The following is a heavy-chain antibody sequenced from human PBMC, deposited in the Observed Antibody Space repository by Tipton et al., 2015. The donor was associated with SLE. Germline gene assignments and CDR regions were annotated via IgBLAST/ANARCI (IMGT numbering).Heavy chain of an antibody. CDR1: GFTFSSYS. D-gene: IGHD3-10*01. CDR3: ARGRKMVRGVTYYYGMDV. V-gene: IGHV3-48*01. Sequence: GSLRLSCAASGFTFSSYSMNWVRQAPGKGLEWVSYISSSSTIYYADSVKGRFTISRDNAKNSLYLQMNSLRVEDTAVYYCARGRKMVRGVTYYYGMDVWGQGTAVTVSS. J-gene: IGHJ6*02. CDR2: ISSSSTI.